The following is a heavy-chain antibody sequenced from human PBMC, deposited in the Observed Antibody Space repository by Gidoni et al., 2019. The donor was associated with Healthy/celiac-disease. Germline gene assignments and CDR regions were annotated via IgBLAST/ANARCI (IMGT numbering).Heavy chain of an antibody. Sequence: QVQLQESGPGLVKPSETLSLTCTVSGYSISSGYYWGWIRQPPGKGLEWIGSIYHSGSTYYNPSLKSRVTISVDTSKNQFSLKLSSVTAADTAVYYCATDVEMATIFDERPIDYWGQGTLVTVSS. CDR3: ATDVEMATIFDERPIDY. V-gene: IGHV4-38-2*02. J-gene: IGHJ4*02. D-gene: IGHD5-12*01. CDR2: IYHSGST. CDR1: GYSISSGYY.